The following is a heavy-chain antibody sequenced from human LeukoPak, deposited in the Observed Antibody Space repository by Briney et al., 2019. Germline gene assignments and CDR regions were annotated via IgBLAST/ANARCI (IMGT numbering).Heavy chain of an antibody. Sequence: PGGSLRLSCAASGFTFSSHSMNWVRQAPGKGLEWVSSISSSSSYIYYADSVKGRFTISRDNAKNSLYLQMHSLRAEDTALYYCARSSGWYHRGPDYYYYYMDVWGKGTTVTVS. J-gene: IGHJ6*03. CDR3: ARSSGWYHRGPDYYYYYMDV. CDR1: GFTFSSHS. D-gene: IGHD6-19*01. CDR2: ISSSSSYI. V-gene: IGHV3-21*01.